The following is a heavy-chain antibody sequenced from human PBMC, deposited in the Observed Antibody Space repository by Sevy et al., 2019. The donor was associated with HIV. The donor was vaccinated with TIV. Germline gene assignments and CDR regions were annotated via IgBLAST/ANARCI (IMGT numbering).Heavy chain of an antibody. V-gene: IGHV6-1*01. CDR2: TYYRSKRYN. Sequence: KQSQTLSLTCVISGDSVSSNSVAWNWIRQSPSRGLEWLGRTYYRSKRYNDYAVSVKTPITMRPDTSKNQLTLQLDSVTPEDTAVYYCAREGYYDSRGYFEGAFDIWGQGTMVTVSS. J-gene: IGHJ3*02. CDR3: AREGYYDSRGYFEGAFDI. CDR1: GDSVSSNSVA. D-gene: IGHD3-22*01.